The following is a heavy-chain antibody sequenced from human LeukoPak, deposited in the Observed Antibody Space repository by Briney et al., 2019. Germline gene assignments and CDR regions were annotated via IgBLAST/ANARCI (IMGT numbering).Heavy chain of an antibody. CDR3: ARTGDGYNYYNYYYMDV. Sequence: PSETLSLTCTVSGGSISSHYWSWIRQPPGKGLEWIGYIYYSVRTNYSPSLKSRVTISVDMPNNQFSLKMSSVTAADTAVYYCARTGDGYNYYNYYYMDVWGKGTTVTVTS. CDR2: IYYSVRT. V-gene: IGHV4-59*11. CDR1: GGSISSHY. D-gene: IGHD5-24*01. J-gene: IGHJ6*03.